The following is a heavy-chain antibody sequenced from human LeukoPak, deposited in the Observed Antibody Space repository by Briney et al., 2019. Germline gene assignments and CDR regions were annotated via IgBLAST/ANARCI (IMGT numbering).Heavy chain of an antibody. V-gene: IGHV1-46*01. CDR3: ARDNSDTVKGECSGACYWWFDP. CDR1: GSPFAKFY. CDR2: MSPNRDST. D-gene: IGHD6-19*01. J-gene: IGHJ5*02. Sequence: ASLKVSCKASGSPFAKFYMHCVRQSPGHGLEWMGLMSPNRDSTLYSKTFHSRVNSTRDTSTSTDYMELSSLRSEDTAVYYGARDNSDTVKGECSGACYWWFDPWGQGTLVSVS.